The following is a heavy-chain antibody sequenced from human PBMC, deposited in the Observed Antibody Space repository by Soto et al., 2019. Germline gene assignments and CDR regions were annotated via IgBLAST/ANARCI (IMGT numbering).Heavy chain of an antibody. D-gene: IGHD2-2*01. CDR2: FDPEDGET. Sequence: ASGQVACKVTGYTLTELSMHWVRQTPGKGLEWTGGFDPEDGETIYAQKFQGRVTMTEDTSTDTAYMELSSLRSEDTAVYYCATGEDIVLVPAAITSGGFDYWGQGTLVTVSS. J-gene: IGHJ4*02. CDR1: GYTLTELS. V-gene: IGHV1-24*01. CDR3: ATGEDIVLVPAAITSGGFDY.